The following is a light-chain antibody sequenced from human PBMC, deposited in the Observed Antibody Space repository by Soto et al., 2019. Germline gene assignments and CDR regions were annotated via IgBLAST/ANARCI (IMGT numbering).Light chain of an antibody. CDR3: SSYPYRNTWV. J-gene: IGLJ3*02. Sequence: QSALTQPASVSGSPGQSITISCTGTSSDVGGPNYVSWYQQHPGKAPKLIIYEVNKWPSGVSNRFSGSKSGNTASLTVSGLQAEYEADYYCSSYPYRNTWVFGGGTKLTVL. CDR2: EVN. CDR1: SSDVGGPNY. V-gene: IGLV2-14*01.